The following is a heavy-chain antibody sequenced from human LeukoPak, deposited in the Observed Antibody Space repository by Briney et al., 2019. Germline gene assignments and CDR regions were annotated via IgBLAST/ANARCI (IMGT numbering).Heavy chain of an antibody. D-gene: IGHD3-22*01. CDR1: GFTFSDYY. Sequence: GGSLRLSCAASGFTFSDYYMSWVRQAPGKGLEWVSYISSSSSYTNYADSVKGRFTISRDNAKNSLYLQMNSLRAEDTAVYYCARDRYYDSSGYYYWIVDYYYGMDVWGQGTTVTVSS. V-gene: IGHV3-11*06. J-gene: IGHJ6*02. CDR2: ISSSSSYT. CDR3: ARDRYYDSSGYYYWIVDYYYGMDV.